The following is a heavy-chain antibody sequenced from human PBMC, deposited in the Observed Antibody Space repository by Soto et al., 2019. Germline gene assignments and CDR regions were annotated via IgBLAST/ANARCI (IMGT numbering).Heavy chain of an antibody. Sequence: QVQLQESGPGLVKPSQTLSLTCTVSGGSISSGGYYWSWIRQHPGKGLEWIGYIYYSGSTYYNPSLKSRLTISVDTSKNQFSLKLSSVTAADTAVYYCARDRRITMVRGYFDYWGQGTLVTVSS. CDR3: ARDRRITMVRGYFDY. CDR1: GGSISSGGYY. D-gene: IGHD3-10*01. V-gene: IGHV4-31*03. CDR2: IYYSGST. J-gene: IGHJ4*02.